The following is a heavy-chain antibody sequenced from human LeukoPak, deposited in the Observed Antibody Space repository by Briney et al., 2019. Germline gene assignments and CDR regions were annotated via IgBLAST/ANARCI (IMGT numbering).Heavy chain of an antibody. CDR1: GYTFTGYY. CDR2: IIPIFGTA. J-gene: IGHJ4*02. D-gene: IGHD6-19*01. CDR3: ARDGIAVAGTLDY. Sequence: GASVKVSCKASGYTFTGYYMHWVRQAPGQGLEWMGGIIPIFGTANYAQKFQGRVTITADESTSTAYMELSSLRSEDTAVYYCARDGIAVAGTLDYWGQGTLVTVSS. V-gene: IGHV1-69*13.